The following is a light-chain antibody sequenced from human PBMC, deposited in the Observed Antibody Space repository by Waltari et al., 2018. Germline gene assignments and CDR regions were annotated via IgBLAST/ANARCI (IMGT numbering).Light chain of an antibody. CDR2: ASS. CDR3: QQTYSIPYT. J-gene: IGKJ2*01. Sequence: DIQMTQSPSSLSASVGDRVTISCRTSHSISTYVNWYQQKPGKAPTLRIYASSTLQFGVPTRFSGSGSGTDFSLTISSLQPEDFATYFCQQTYSIPYTFGQGTEVQIK. CDR1: HSISTY. V-gene: IGKV1-39*01.